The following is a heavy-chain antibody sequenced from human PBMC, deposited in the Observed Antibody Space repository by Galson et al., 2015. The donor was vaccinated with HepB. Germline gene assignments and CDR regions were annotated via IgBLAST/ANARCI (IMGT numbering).Heavy chain of an antibody. CDR3: ATWYSGSWTFDY. CDR1: GYTLTELS. V-gene: IGHV1-24*01. D-gene: IGHD1-26*01. CDR2: FDPEDGET. J-gene: IGHJ4*02. Sequence: SVKVSCKVSGYTLTELSMYWVRQAPGKGLEWMGGFDPEDGETIYAQKFQGRVTITEDTSTDTAYMELSSLRSEDTAVYYCATWYSGSWTFDYWGQGTLVTVSS.